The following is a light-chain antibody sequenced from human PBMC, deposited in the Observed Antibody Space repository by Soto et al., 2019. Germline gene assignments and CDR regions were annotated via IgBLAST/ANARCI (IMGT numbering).Light chain of an antibody. J-gene: IGKJ1*01. Sequence: DIVMTQSPATLSVFPGERATLSCRASQSLSSNLAWYQQKPGQAPRLLLYGASTRATGIPARFSGSGSGTTEFTLTISSLQSEDFAVYYCQQYNNWPWTFGQGTKVEIK. CDR3: QQYNNWPWT. V-gene: IGKV3D-15*01. CDR1: QSLSSN. CDR2: GAS.